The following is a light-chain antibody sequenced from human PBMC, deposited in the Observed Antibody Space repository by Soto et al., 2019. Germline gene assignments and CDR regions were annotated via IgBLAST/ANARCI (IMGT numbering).Light chain of an antibody. CDR3: QQYGNPPPNA. J-gene: IGKJ2*01. CDR2: GAS. Sequence: EIVLTQSPGTLSLSPGERATLSCRASQSISSSYLAWYQQKPGQAPRVLIYGASSRDTGIPDRFSGSGSGTEFPLTISRLEPEDFAVYFCQQYGNPPPNAFGQGTKVEIK. CDR1: QSISSSY. V-gene: IGKV3-20*01.